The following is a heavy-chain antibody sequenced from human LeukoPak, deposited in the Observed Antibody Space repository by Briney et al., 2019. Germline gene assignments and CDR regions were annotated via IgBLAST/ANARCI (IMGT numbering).Heavy chain of an antibody. Sequence: SETLSLTCTVSGGSLSSSSYYWGWVRQPPGRGLEWVGSIYYSGSTYYNPSLKSRVTISVDTSKNQFSLKLSSVTAADTAVYYWARLREEEQGLQARYYFDYWGQGTLVTVSS. V-gene: IGHV4-39*01. CDR3: ARLREEEQGLQARYYFDY. CDR1: GGSLSSSSYY. D-gene: IGHD6-19*01. CDR2: IYYSGST. J-gene: IGHJ4*02.